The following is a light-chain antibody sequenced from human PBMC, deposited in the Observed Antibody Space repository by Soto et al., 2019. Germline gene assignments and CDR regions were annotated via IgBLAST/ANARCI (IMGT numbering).Light chain of an antibody. CDR3: PQGNSFFT. V-gene: IGKV1D-12*01. Sequence: DLQMTQSPSSASASVGDTVTITCRASQDISTALAWYQQKPGKAPKLLIYDASTLQSGVPSRFSGSGSRKDFTLTISTLQPEDFAVYYCPQGNSFFTFGGGTKVEIK. CDR1: QDISTA. J-gene: IGKJ4*01. CDR2: DAS.